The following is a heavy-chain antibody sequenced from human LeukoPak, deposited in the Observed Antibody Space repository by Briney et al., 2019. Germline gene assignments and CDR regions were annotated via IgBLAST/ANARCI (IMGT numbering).Heavy chain of an antibody. J-gene: IGHJ3*01. CDR2: ISFSGDTT. V-gene: IGHV3-23*01. CDR3: ARDPNGDYLGAFDF. Sequence: GGSLRLSCAASGFTFSSYAMSWVRQAPGKGLEWGSAISFSGDTTYYADSVKGRFTVSRDNSQNTLYLQMNYLRVEDTAVYYCARDPNGDYLGAFDFWGQGTLVTVSS. CDR1: GFTFSSYA. D-gene: IGHD4-17*01.